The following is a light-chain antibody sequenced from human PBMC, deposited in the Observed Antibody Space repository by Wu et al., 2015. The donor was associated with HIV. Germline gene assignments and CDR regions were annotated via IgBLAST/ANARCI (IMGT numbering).Light chain of an antibody. J-gene: IGKJ4*01. V-gene: IGKV3-15*01. Sequence: EIVMTQSPATLSVSPGERATLSCRASQSVGSNLAWYQQKPGQAPRLLIYGASTRATGIPARFSGSGSGTEFTLTISGLQSEDFAVYYCQQYDNWPPLTFGGGPRWRS. CDR3: QQYDNWPPLT. CDR1: QSVGSN. CDR2: GAS.